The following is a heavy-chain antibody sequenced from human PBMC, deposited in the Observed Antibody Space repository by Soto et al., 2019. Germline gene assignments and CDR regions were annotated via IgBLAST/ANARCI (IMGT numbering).Heavy chain of an antibody. Sequence: QVQLVQSGAEVKKPGASVRVSCKASGYTFTSYGICWVRQAPGQRLEWMGWISTYNGNTNYAQKLQGRATMTTDTSTGTAYMELRSLRSDDTSVYYCARDKPPLYTGYSSGWYFFDYWGQGALVTVCS. CDR1: GYTFTSYG. V-gene: IGHV1-18*01. CDR2: ISTYNGNT. CDR3: ARDKPPLYTGYSSGWYFFDY. D-gene: IGHD6-19*01. J-gene: IGHJ4*02.